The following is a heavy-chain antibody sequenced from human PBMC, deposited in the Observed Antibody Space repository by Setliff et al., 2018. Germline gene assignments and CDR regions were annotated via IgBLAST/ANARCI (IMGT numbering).Heavy chain of an antibody. V-gene: IGHV1-3*01. J-gene: IGHJ4*02. Sequence: ASVKVSCKASGYTFTSYAMHWVRQAPGQRLAWMGWIKAGNGNTKYSQKFQGRVTITRDTSASTAYMELSSLRSEDTAVYYCARIFITYSSSSEVTKDYWGRGALVTVSS. CDR1: GYTFTSYA. CDR3: ARIFITYSSSSEVTKDY. CDR2: IKAGNGNT. D-gene: IGHD6-6*01.